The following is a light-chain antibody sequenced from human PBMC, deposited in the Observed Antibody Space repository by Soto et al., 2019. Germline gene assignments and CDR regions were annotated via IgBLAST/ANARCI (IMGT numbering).Light chain of an antibody. CDR1: SSNIGAGYD. CDR2: GNS. Sequence: QSVLTQPPSVSGAPGQRVTISCTGSSSNIGAGYDVHWYQQLPGTAPKLLIYGNSNRPSGVPDRFSGSKSGTSASLAITGLQAEDGADYYCQSYDSSRSGPVVFGGGTKLTVL. V-gene: IGLV1-40*01. J-gene: IGLJ2*01. CDR3: QSYDSSRSGPVV.